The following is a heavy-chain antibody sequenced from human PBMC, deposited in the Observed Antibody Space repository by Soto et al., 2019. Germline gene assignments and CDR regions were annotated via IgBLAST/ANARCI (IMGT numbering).Heavy chain of an antibody. V-gene: IGHV2-5*02. Sequence: QITLKESGPTLVKPTQTLTLTCTLSGISVISSGVGVGWIRQPPGKALEWLAFIYWDDDKYYSPSLKSRLTIFKDASRNQVVLTMTNMDPVDTGTYYCAHANMVYDILSAYYKGTFDFWGQGALVAVSS. CDR3: AHANMVYDILSAYYKGTFDF. J-gene: IGHJ4*02. CDR2: IYWDDDK. D-gene: IGHD3-9*01. CDR1: GISVISSGVG.